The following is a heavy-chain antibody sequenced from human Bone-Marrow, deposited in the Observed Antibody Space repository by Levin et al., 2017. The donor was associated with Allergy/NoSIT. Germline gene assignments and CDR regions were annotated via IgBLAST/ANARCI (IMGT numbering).Heavy chain of an antibody. J-gene: IGHJ3*01. Sequence: PGGSLRLSCAASGFTVSSNYMSWVRQAPGKGLEWVSVLYSGGSTYYADSVKGRFTISRDNSKNTLFLQMNSLRAEDTAVYYCATTYYYGSGSHDLGGWGQGTMVTVSS. CDR3: ATTYYYGSGSHDLGG. D-gene: IGHD3-10*01. CDR2: LYSGGST. CDR1: GFTVSSNY. V-gene: IGHV3-53*01.